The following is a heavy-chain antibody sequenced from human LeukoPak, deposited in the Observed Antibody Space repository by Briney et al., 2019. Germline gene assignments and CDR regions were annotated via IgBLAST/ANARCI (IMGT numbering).Heavy chain of an antibody. Sequence: PSETLSLTCAVYGGSFSGYYWSWIRQPPGKGLEWIGEINHSGSTNYNPSLKSRVTISVDTSKNQFSLKLSSVTAADTAVYYCASEQQPDSLLDYYYMDVWGKGTTVTVSS. CDR3: ASEQQPDSLLDYYYMDV. CDR1: GGSFSGYY. J-gene: IGHJ6*03. CDR2: INHSGST. V-gene: IGHV4-34*01. D-gene: IGHD6-13*01.